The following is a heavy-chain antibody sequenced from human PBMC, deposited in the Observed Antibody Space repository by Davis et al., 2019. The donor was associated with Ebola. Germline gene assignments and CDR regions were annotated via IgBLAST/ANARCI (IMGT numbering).Heavy chain of an antibody. V-gene: IGHV1-3*01. CDR1: GYTFSYYT. Sequence: ASVKVSCKASGYTFSYYTVHWVRQAPGQRLEWMGWINAGNGNTKYSQKFQGRVTITRDTSASTAYMELSSLRSEDTAVYYCARDSVFTYYYYYGMDVWGQGTTVTVSS. J-gene: IGHJ6*02. CDR3: ARDSVFTYYYYYGMDV. D-gene: IGHD1-14*01. CDR2: INAGNGNT.